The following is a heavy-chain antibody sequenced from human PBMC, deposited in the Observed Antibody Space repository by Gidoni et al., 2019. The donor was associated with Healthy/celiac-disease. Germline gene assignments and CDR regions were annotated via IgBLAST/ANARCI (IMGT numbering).Heavy chain of an antibody. J-gene: IGHJ3*02. CDR1: GFTFSSYG. Sequence: QVQLVESGGGVVQPGRSLRLSCAASGFTFSSYGMHWVRQAPGKGLGWVAVISYDGSNKYYADSVKGRFTISRDNSKNTLYLQMNSLRAEDTAVYYCAKDGGAGTYCGGDCSWTDAFDIWGQGTMVTVSS. D-gene: IGHD2-21*01. CDR2: ISYDGSNK. CDR3: AKDGGAGTYCGGDCSWTDAFDI. V-gene: IGHV3-30*18.